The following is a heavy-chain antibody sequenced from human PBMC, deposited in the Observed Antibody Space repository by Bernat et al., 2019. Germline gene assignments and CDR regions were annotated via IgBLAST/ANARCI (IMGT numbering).Heavy chain of an antibody. J-gene: IGHJ4*02. CDR1: GYTFSGYY. V-gene: IGHV1-2*02. D-gene: IGHD4-23*01. CDR2: INPNSGGT. Sequence: QVQLVQSGAEVTKPGASVKVSCKASGYTFSGYYIHWVRQAPVQGLEWMGWINPNSGGTNYPHEFQGRVTMTRDTSISTVYMELSRLRSDDTAVYYCVRGGTTLGTPRSFFFDFWGQGTLLTVSS. CDR3: VRGGTTLGTPRSFFFDF.